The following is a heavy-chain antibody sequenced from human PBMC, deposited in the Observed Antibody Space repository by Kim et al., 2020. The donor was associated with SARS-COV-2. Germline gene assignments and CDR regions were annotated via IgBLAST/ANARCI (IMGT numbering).Heavy chain of an antibody. D-gene: IGHD3-10*01. CDR2: ISYSGST. Sequence: SETLSLTCTVSGCSISSGDYYWSWIRQHPGKGLEWIGYISYSGSTSYHPSLKSRVTISVDTSKNQFSLKLSSLTAADTAVYYCARGMVRGIMRFYFDSWG. CDR1: GCSISSGDYY. J-gene: IGHJ4*01. CDR3: ARGMVRGIMRFYFDS. V-gene: IGHV4-31*03.